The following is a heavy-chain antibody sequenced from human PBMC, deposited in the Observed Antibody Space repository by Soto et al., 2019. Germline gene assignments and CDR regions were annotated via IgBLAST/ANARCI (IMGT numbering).Heavy chain of an antibody. V-gene: IGHV3-11*01. CDR1: GFTFGDYY. CDR2: ISSSGSST. Sequence: QVQLVESGGGLVKPGGSLRLSCAASGFTFGDYYMSWIRQAPGKGLEWVSYISSSGSSTYYVDSVRGRFTISGDNAKNSLYLQMDSLGAEDTAVYYCARAAAARPAAGYWGQGTLVTVSS. CDR3: ARAAAARPAAGY. D-gene: IGHD6-6*01. J-gene: IGHJ4*02.